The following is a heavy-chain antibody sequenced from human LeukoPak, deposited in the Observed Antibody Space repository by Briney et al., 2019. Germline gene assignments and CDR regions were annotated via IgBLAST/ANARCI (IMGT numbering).Heavy chain of an antibody. J-gene: IGHJ4*02. CDR1: GSTFSSSA. D-gene: IGHD2-15*01. CDR3: AKQLGYCSDGSCYFPY. Sequence: GRSLRLSCAAPGSTFSSSAMSWVRQAPGKGLEWVSAISNNGGYTYYADSVQGRFTISRDNSKSTLCLQMNSLRAEDTAVYYCAKQLGYCSDGSCYFPYWGQGTLVTVSS. V-gene: IGHV3-23*01. CDR2: ISNNGGYT.